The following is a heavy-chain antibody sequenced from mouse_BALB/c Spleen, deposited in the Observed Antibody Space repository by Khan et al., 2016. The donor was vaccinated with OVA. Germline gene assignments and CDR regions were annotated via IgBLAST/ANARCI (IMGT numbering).Heavy chain of an antibody. CDR2: ICSAGSP. CDR1: GFSLTNYS. J-gene: IGHJ3*01. D-gene: IGHD2-4*01. V-gene: IGHV2-2*03. CDR3: ARRGYDYGRGALFAY. Sequence: GDLVASGPGLVQPYQSLSITCTVSGFSLTNYSVHWVRHSPGKGLACLGVICSAGSPPYNAAFISRLTIRTDNSRSLVFSYLHSLHSNDTAIFYCARRGYDYGRGALFAYWGQGTLVTVSA.